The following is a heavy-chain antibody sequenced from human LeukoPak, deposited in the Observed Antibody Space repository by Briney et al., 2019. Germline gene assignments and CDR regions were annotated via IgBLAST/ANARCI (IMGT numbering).Heavy chain of an antibody. CDR3: ATPALGRRLYYYDY. CDR1: GFTFSSAC. J-gene: IGHJ4*02. D-gene: IGHD3-16*01. Sequence: GGSLRLSCAASGFTFSSACLSWVRQAPGKGLEWVGRIRTKSDGETVDYAAPVKGRFTISRDDSKNTLFLQMNSLKTEDAAVYYCATPALGRRLYYYDYWGQGTLVTVSP. V-gene: IGHV3-15*07. CDR2: IRTKSDGETV.